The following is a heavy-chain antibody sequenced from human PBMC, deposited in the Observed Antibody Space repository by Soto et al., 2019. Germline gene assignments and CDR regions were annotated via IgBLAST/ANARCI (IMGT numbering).Heavy chain of an antibody. Sequence: QVHLVQSGAELKQPGSSVTVSCKASGGTFNTYTFSLVRQVPGQGLEWMGSVLPILGSINYAPEFQGRLSISADQSSTTVYMELSSLTSQDTATYYCGRIPRYSFPTSDPLDNWGQGTLVTVSS. CDR2: VLPILGSI. CDR3: GRIPRYSFPTSDPLDN. V-gene: IGHV1-69*08. D-gene: IGHD3-16*02. J-gene: IGHJ4*02. CDR1: GGTFNTYT.